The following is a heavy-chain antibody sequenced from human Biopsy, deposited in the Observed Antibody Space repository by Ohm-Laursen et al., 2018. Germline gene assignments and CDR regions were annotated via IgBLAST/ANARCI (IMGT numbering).Heavy chain of an antibody. CDR1: GGSITADF. CDR2: RFHSASP. Sequence: PPGTLSLTCAVSGGSITADFWTWIRQTPGERLEWIGYRFHSASPMYNPSLKSRVTISVDTSKSQFSLTLTSVTAADTAVYYCVRLNRRGNIIFFDYWGRGTLVTVSS. D-gene: IGHD3/OR15-3a*01. V-gene: IGHV4-59*08. CDR3: VRLNRRGNIIFFDY. J-gene: IGHJ4*02.